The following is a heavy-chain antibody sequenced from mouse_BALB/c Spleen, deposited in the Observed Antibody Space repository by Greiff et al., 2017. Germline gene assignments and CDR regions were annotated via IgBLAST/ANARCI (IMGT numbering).Heavy chain of an antibody. CDR2: IYPGNVNT. CDR1: GYTFTSYY. V-gene: IGHV1S56*01. D-gene: IGHD2-14*01. CDR3: ARIYRYEGGPWFAY. Sequence: VKLVESGPELVKPGASVRISCKASGYTFTSYYIHWVKQRPGQGLEWIGWIYPGNVNTKYNEKFKGKATLTADKSSSTAYMQLSSLTSEDSAVYFCARIYRYEGGPWFAYWGQGTLVTVSA. J-gene: IGHJ3*01.